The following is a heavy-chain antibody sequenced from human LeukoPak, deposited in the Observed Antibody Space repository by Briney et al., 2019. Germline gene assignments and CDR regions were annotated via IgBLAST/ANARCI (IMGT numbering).Heavy chain of an antibody. J-gene: IGHJ4*02. CDR1: GGSIRSSYYY. Sequence: PSETLSLTCTVSGGSIRSSYYYWGWIRQPPGKGLEWIGSIYDSGSTYYNPSLKSRVTISVDTSKNQFSLKLSSVTAADTAVYYCARIRGSGWYVRYFDYWGQGTLVTVSS. CDR2: IYDSGST. V-gene: IGHV4-39*01. CDR3: ARIRGSGWYVRYFDY. D-gene: IGHD6-19*01.